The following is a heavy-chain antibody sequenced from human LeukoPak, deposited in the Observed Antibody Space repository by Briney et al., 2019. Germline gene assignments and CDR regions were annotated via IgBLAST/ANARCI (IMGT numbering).Heavy chain of an antibody. CDR3: ARLTPSDSSSWYWYFGL. V-gene: IGHV4-59*08. J-gene: IGHJ2*01. CDR1: GGSISGFY. Sequence: SETLSLTCTVSGGSISGFYWSWIRQPPGKGLEWIGYIYYSGSTNYNPSLTSRVTISVDTSKNQFSLKLSTVTAADTAVYYCARLTPSDSSSWYWYFGLWGRGTLVTVSS. D-gene: IGHD6-13*01. CDR2: IYYSGST.